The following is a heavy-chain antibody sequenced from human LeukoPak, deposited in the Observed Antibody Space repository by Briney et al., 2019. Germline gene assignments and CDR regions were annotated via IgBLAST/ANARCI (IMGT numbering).Heavy chain of an antibody. CDR3: TRHPAEGDY. CDR1: GFTFSSYA. D-gene: IGHD2-15*01. V-gene: IGHV3-23*01. Sequence: GGSLRLSCAASGFTFSSYAMSWVRQAPGKGLEWVSRISGSGGSTYYADSVKGRFTISRDNAKNSLYLQMNSLRAEDTAVYYCTRHPAEGDYWGQGTLVTVSS. J-gene: IGHJ4*02. CDR2: ISGSGGST.